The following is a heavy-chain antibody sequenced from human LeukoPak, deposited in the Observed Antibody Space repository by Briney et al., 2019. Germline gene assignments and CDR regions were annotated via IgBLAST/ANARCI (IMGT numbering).Heavy chain of an antibody. CDR2: ISAYNGNT. CDR3: ARDHSAYLQNWFDP. D-gene: IGHD5-12*01. J-gene: IGHJ5*02. CDR1: GYTFTSYG. Sequence: ASVKVSCRASGYTFTSYGISWVRQAPGQGPEWLGWISAYNGNTNYAQKLQGRVTLTTDTSTTTAYMELRSLRSDDTAVYYCARDHSAYLQNWFDPWGQGTLVTVSS. V-gene: IGHV1-18*01.